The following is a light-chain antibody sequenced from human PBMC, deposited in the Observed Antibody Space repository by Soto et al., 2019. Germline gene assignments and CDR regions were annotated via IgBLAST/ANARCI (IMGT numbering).Light chain of an antibody. Sequence: QSALTQPPSASGSPGQSVTISCTGTSSDVGGYNYVSWYQQHPGKAPKLMIYEDSKRPSGVPDRFSGSKSGNTASLTVSGLQAEDAAYYCCGSYAGATLRVFGGGTKVTVL. CDR2: EDS. CDR1: SSDVGGYNY. J-gene: IGLJ3*02. V-gene: IGLV2-8*01. CDR3: GSYAGATLRV.